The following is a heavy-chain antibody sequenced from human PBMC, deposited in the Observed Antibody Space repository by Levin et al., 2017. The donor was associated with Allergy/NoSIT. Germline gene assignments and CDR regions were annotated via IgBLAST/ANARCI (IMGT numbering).Heavy chain of an antibody. J-gene: IGHJ4*02. D-gene: IGHD6-6*01. CDR2: LSGGGDRT. Sequence: LSFSSSFFLFFPSSLTWVRQAPGKGLEWVSALSGGGDRTYYADSVKGRFTIFLDHFKNTLYLQMNSLRAEDTAIYYCAKSIAARRGFDYWGLGTLVTVSS. V-gene: IGHV3-23*01. CDR3: AKSIAARRGFDY. CDR1: FFLFFPSS.